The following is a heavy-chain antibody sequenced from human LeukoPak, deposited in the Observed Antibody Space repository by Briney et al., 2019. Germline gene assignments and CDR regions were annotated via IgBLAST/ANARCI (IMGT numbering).Heavy chain of an antibody. CDR3: ARDAQGPPVVVVPAATPDY. Sequence: GASVKVSCKASGYTFTGYYMHWVRQAPGQGLEWMGWINPNSGGTNYAQKFQGRVTMTRDTSISTAYMELSRLRSDDTAVYYCARDAQGPPVVVVPAATPDYWGQGTLVTVSS. CDR1: GYTFTGYY. J-gene: IGHJ4*02. V-gene: IGHV1-2*02. CDR2: INPNSGGT. D-gene: IGHD2-2*01.